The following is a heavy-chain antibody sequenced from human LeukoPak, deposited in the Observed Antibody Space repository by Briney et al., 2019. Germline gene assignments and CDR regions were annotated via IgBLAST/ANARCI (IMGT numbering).Heavy chain of an antibody. D-gene: IGHD6-6*01. CDR2: INPSGGST. CDR3: ARDSNSGAFDI. J-gene: IGHJ3*02. Sequence: GASVKVSCKASGYTFTKYYMHWVRQAPGRGLEWMGIINPSGGSTSYAQKFQGRVTMTRDTSTSRVYMEVSSLRSEDTAVYYCARDSNSGAFDIWGQGTMVTVSS. V-gene: IGHV1-46*01. CDR1: GYTFTKYY.